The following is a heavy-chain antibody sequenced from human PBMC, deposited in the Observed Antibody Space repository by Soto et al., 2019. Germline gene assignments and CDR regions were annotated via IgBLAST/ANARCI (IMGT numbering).Heavy chain of an antibody. Sequence: PGGSLRLSCAASGFTFSSYVMSWVLQAPGKGLEWVSAISGSGGSTYYADSVKGRFTISRDNSKNTLYLQMNSLRAEDTAVYYCAKDHIGGYWNYVSNFFASGLDYWGQGTLVTVSS. V-gene: IGHV3-23*01. J-gene: IGHJ4*02. D-gene: IGHD1-7*01. CDR2: ISGSGGST. CDR1: GFTFSSYV. CDR3: AKDHIGGYWNYVSNFFASGLDY.